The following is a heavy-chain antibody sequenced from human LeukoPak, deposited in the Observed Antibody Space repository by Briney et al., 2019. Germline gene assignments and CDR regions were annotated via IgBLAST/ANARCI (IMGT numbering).Heavy chain of an antibody. V-gene: IGHV5-51*01. CDR2: IYPGDSDT. CDR3: ARRSGCSITNCAPDS. J-gene: IGHJ4*02. D-gene: IGHD2-2*01. Sequence: GESRNIPCRGSGSSFTTYGTGWARQMPGKGLEWMGIIYPGDSDTRYSPSFQGQVTMSADKSINTAYLQWSSLKASDTAMYYRARRSGCSITNCAPDSWGQGTLVTVSS. CDR1: GSSFTTYG.